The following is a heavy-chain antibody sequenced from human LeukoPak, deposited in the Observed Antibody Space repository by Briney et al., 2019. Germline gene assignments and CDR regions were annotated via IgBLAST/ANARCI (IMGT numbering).Heavy chain of an antibody. CDR1: GFAFSTYA. D-gene: IGHD2-8*01. V-gene: IGHV3-23*01. CDR3: AKAGCTNIVCYLNS. Sequence: GGCLRLSCAASGFAFSTYALSWVRRAPGRGREWVSGIIDSGGSKYYADAVKGRFTISRDTTKNTLYLQINSPRAEDTAIYSCAKAGCTNIVCYLNSWGQGTLVTVSS. CDR2: IIDSGGSK. J-gene: IGHJ4*02.